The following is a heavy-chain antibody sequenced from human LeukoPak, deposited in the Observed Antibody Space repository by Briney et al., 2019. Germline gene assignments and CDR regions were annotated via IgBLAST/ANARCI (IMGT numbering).Heavy chain of an antibody. Sequence: GGSLRLSCAVSGFTFSSYWMSWFRQAPGKGLEWVANINQDGSQKFSVDSVKGRFTISRDNAKNSLSLQTNSLRVEDTAVYYCARDWFDGDYDRFDYWGQGTLVTVSS. J-gene: IGHJ4*02. V-gene: IGHV3-7*03. CDR3: ARDWFDGDYDRFDY. CDR1: GFTFSSYW. D-gene: IGHD4-17*01. CDR2: INQDGSQK.